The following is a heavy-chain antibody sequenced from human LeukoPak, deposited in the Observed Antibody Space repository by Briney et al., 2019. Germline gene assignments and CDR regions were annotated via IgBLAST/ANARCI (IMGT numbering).Heavy chain of an antibody. CDR2: FYPEEGET. CDR3: ATGVSYCSGGSCYSISHWFDP. CDR1: GDTLTELS. D-gene: IGHD2-15*01. Sequence: ASVKVSCKVSGDTLTELSMHWVRQAPGKGLEWMGGFYPEEGETNYAQKFQGRVTMTEDTSTDTAYMELSSLRSEDTAVYYCATGVSYCSGGSCYSISHWFDPWGQGTLVTVSS. J-gene: IGHJ5*02. V-gene: IGHV1-24*01.